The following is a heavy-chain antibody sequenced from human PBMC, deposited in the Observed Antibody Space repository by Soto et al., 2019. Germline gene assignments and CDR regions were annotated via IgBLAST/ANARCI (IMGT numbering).Heavy chain of an antibody. V-gene: IGHV3-33*01. D-gene: IGHD2-2*01. J-gene: IGHJ6*02. CDR1: GFTFSSYG. CDR3: ARDEAAAAYYYYYGMDV. Sequence: GGSLRLSCAASGFTFSSYGMHWVRQAPGKGLEWVAVIWYDGSNKYYADSVKGRFTISRDNSKNTLYLQMNSLRAEDTAVYYCARDEAAAAYYYYYGMDVWGQGTTVTVSS. CDR2: IWYDGSNK.